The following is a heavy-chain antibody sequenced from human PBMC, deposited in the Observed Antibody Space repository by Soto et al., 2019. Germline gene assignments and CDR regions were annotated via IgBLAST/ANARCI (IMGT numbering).Heavy chain of an antibody. V-gene: IGHV3-53*01. CDR3: VKEFRGAFDY. CDR2: IFSGGNA. Sequence: GGSLRLSCAVSGVTVNSNFMSWVRQAPGKGLEWVSVIFSGGNADYADSVKGRFIMSRDVSKNTLYLQMNSLRAEDTAVYFCVKEFRGAFDYWGQGTLVTVSS. J-gene: IGHJ4*02. D-gene: IGHD3-10*01. CDR1: GVTVNSNF.